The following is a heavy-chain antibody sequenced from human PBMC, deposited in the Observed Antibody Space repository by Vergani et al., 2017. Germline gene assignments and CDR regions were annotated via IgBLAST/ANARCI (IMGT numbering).Heavy chain of an antibody. J-gene: IGHJ5*02. D-gene: IGHD3-22*01. CDR2: IIPIFGTA. CDR1: GGTFSSYA. Sequence: QVQLVQSGAEVKKPGSSVKVSCKASGGTFSSYAISWVRQAPGQGLEWMGGIIPIFGTANYAQKFQGRVTITADESTSTAYMELSSLRSEDTAVYYCARESGGYYYDSSGYPRGWFDPWGQGTLVTVSS. CDR3: ARESGGYYYDSSGYPRGWFDP. V-gene: IGHV1-69*01.